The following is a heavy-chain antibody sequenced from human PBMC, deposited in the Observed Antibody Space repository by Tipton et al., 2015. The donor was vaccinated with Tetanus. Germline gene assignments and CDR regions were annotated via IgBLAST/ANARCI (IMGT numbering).Heavy chain of an antibody. J-gene: IGHJ6*02. CDR3: ARTPDYYYGMDV. V-gene: IGHV4-30-4*01. CDR1: GGSISSADYY. CDR2: VSDSGST. Sequence: TLSLTCTVSGGSISSADYYWSWIRQPPGKGLEWIGYVSDSGSTYSNPSLRSRIIISVDTSKNQVSLRLNSVTAADTAVYFCARTPDYYYGMDVWGQGTTVTVSS.